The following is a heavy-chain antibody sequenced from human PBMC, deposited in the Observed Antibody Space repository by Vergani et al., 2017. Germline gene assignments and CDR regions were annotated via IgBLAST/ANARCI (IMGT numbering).Heavy chain of an antibody. CDR1: GFTFSSYW. CDR3: ARDVDAYYFDY. J-gene: IGHJ4*02. V-gene: IGHV3-7*03. CDR2: IKQDGSAK. D-gene: IGHD2-2*01. Sequence: EVQLVESGGGLVQHGGSLRLSCAASGFTFSSYWMSWVRQAPGKGLEWVANIKQDGSAKYYVDSVKGRFTISRDNAKNSLYLQMNSLRAEDTAVYYCARDVDAYYFDYWGQGTLVTVSS.